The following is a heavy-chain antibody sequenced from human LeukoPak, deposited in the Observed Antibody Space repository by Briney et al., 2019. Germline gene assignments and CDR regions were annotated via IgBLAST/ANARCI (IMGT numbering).Heavy chain of an antibody. CDR3: ASLYSSGWYSLH. D-gene: IGHD6-19*01. Sequence: GGTLRLSCAAAGFTFSSYGMSWVREAPGKALEWVSSISNSGGSTYYADSVKGRFTISRDNSKNTLYLQMNSLRAEDTAIYYCASLYSSGWYSLHWGQGTLVTVSS. V-gene: IGHV3-23*01. CDR2: ISNSGGST. CDR1: GFTFSSYG. J-gene: IGHJ4*02.